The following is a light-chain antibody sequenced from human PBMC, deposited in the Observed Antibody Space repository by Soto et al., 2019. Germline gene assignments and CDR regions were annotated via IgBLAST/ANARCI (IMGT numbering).Light chain of an antibody. V-gene: IGLV2-23*01. CDR3: CSYAYSSTLV. Sequence: SVLTQPASVSGSSGQSITISCTGTSSDVGSYNLVSWHQQHPGKAPKLIIYEGDKRPSGISNRFCGSKSGNTAYLTISGLHAEDEADYYCCSYAYSSTLVFGGGTKLTVL. CDR1: SSDVGSYNL. CDR2: EGD. J-gene: IGLJ2*01.